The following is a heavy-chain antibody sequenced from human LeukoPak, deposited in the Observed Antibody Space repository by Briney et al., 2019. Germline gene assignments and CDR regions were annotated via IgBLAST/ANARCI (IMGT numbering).Heavy chain of an antibody. V-gene: IGHV1-46*01. CDR2: INPSGGST. D-gene: IGHD3-10*01. CDR1: GYTFTSYY. Sequence: ASVKVSCKASGYTFTSYYMHWVRQAPGQGLEWMGIINPSGGSTNYAQKFQGRVTMTRETSTNTVYMELSSLRSEDTAVYYCARGPSITMIRGGQWYYYMDVWGKGTTVTISS. CDR3: ARGPSITMIRGGQWYYYMDV. J-gene: IGHJ6*03.